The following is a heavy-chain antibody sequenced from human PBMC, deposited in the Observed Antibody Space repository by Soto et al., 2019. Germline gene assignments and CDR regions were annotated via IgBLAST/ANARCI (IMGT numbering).Heavy chain of an antibody. Sequence: QVQLVQSGAEVKKPGASVKVSCEASGYTFTTYAIHWVRQAPGQRLEWMGWINADNGNTKYSQKFQGRVTITRDTSASTAYMELSSLRSEDTAVYYCARSRVGDNWFNPWCQGTVVTVSS. CDR2: INADNGNT. V-gene: IGHV1-3*01. D-gene: IGHD3-10*01. J-gene: IGHJ5*02. CDR3: ARSRVGDNWFNP. CDR1: GYTFTTYA.